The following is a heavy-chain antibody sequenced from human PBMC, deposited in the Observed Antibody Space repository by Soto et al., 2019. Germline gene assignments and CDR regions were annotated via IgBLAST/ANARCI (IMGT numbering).Heavy chain of an antibody. CDR3: ATMASFVTLNWFDP. D-gene: IGHD2-8*01. CDR1: GYTFINYD. Sequence: QVQLVQSGAEVKEPGASVRVSCKASGYTFINYDISWVRQATGQGLGWMGWMNPGSGKTGYANKFQGRVTMTRDASTSSANLELSSLTSEDTAVYYCATMASFVTLNWFDPWGQGTLVTVSS. V-gene: IGHV1-8*02. CDR2: MNPGSGKT. J-gene: IGHJ5*02.